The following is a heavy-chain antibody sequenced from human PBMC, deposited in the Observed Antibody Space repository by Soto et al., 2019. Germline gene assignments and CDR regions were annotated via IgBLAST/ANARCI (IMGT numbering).Heavy chain of an antibody. CDR1: GYSFTSYW. Sequence: PGESLKISCKGSGYSFTSYWIGWVRQMPGKGLEWMGIIYPGDSDTRYSPSFQGQVTISADKSISTAYLQWSSLKASDTAMYYCARLIAVAGIHYYGMDVWGQGTTGTV. D-gene: IGHD6-19*01. CDR3: ARLIAVAGIHYYGMDV. J-gene: IGHJ6*02. V-gene: IGHV5-51*01. CDR2: IYPGDSDT.